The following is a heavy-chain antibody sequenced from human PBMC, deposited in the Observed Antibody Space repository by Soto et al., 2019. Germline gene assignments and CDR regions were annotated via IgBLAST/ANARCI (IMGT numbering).Heavy chain of an antibody. J-gene: IGHJ4*02. CDR1: GFTFSSNG. CDR3: SRGPGITIFGVVEYYFDY. D-gene: IGHD3-3*01. V-gene: IGHV3-33*01. Sequence: QVQLVESGGSVVQPGRSLRLSCAASGFTFSSNGMHWVRQAPGKGLEWVAVIWYDGSNKYYADSVKGRFTISRDNSKNTLYLQMNSLRAEDTAVYYCSRGPGITIFGVVEYYFDYWGQGTLVTVSS. CDR2: IWYDGSNK.